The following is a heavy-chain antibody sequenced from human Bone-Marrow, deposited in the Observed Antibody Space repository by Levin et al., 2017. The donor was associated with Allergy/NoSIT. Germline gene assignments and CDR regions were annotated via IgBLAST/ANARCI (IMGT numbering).Heavy chain of an antibody. Sequence: SGPTLVKPTQTLTLTCSFSGFSLNTPGMCLCWIRQPPGKALEWLAFIDWDGDTYYTSSLKTRLTISKDSSKNQVVLTMTNVDPVDTATYYCARMVSTSGSIGSYSGSYPDAFDIWGQGTMVTVSS. CDR3: ARMVSTSGSIGSYSGSYPDAFDI. CDR2: IDWDGDT. CDR1: GFSLNTPGMC. J-gene: IGHJ3*02. V-gene: IGHV2-70*01. D-gene: IGHD1-26*01.